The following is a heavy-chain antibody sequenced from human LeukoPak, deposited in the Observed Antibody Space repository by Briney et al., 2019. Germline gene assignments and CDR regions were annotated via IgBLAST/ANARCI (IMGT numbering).Heavy chain of an antibody. CDR2: IIPIFGTA. CDR1: GGTFSSYA. D-gene: IGHD1-26*01. CDR3: ARVPGRGGSYNGIGYFQH. V-gene: IGHV1-69*05. J-gene: IGHJ1*01. Sequence: ASVKVSCKASGGTFSSYAISWVRQAPGQGLEWMGGIIPIFGTANYAQKFQGRVTITTDESTSTAYMELSSLRSEDTAVYYCARVPGRGGSYNGIGYFQHWGQGTLVTVSS.